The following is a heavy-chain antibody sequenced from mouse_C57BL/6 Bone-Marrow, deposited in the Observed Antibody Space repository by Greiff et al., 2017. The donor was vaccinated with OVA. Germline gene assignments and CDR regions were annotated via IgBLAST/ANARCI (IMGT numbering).Heavy chain of an antibody. V-gene: IGHV1-72*01. Sequence: VKLQQPGAELVKPGASVKLSCKASGYTFTSYWMHWVKQRPGRGLEWIGRIAPNSGGTKYNEKFKSKATLTVDKPSSTAYMQLSSLASEYSAVYYGARSLYGYWGQGTTLTVSS. CDR3: ARSLYGY. CDR2: IAPNSGGT. J-gene: IGHJ2*01. D-gene: IGHD1-1*01. CDR1: GYTFTSYW.